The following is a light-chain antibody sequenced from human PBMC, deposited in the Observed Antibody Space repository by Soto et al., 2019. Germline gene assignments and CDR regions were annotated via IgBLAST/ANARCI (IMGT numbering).Light chain of an antibody. CDR3: QSYGSTLSARYV. V-gene: IGLV1-40*01. CDR2: GNI. J-gene: IGLJ1*01. Sequence: QSALTQPPSVSGAPGQRVTISCTGSSSNIGADYDVHWYQQRPGTAPKLLIFGNINRPSGVPDRFSGSKSGTSASLAITGLQAEDEGDYYCQSYGSTLSARYVFGTGTKVTVL. CDR1: SSNIGADYD.